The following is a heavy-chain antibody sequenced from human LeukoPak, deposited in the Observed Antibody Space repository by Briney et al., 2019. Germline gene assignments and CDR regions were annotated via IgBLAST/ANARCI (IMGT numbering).Heavy chain of an antibody. Sequence: GGSLRLSCAVSGFTYHSYCMSWVRQAPGKGLEWVANIDPDGSEKQYGDSVKGRFTTSRDNAKNSLYLQMNSLRAEDTAIYYCMRIYYCVDNNWRYFDNWGQGTLVTVSS. D-gene: IGHD5/OR15-5a*01. CDR2: IDPDGSEK. CDR3: MRIYYCVDNNWRYFDN. J-gene: IGHJ4*02. V-gene: IGHV3-7*01. CDR1: GFTYHSYC.